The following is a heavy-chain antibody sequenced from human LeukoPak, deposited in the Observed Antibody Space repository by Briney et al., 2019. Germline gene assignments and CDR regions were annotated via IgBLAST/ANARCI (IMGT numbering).Heavy chain of an antibody. CDR1: GFTFSSYE. D-gene: IGHD3-22*01. J-gene: IGHJ3*02. Sequence: GGSLRLSCAASGFTFSSYEMNWVRQAPGKGLEWVSYISSSGSTIYYADSVKGRFTISRDNAKNTVYLQMNSLRAEDTAVYYCVRGLTLHDSSGYYYPHAFDIWGQGAMVTVSS. CDR2: ISSSGSTI. V-gene: IGHV3-48*03. CDR3: VRGLTLHDSSGYYYPHAFDI.